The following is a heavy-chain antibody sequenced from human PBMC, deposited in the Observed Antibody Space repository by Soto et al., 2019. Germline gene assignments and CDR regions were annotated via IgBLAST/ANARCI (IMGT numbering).Heavy chain of an antibody. J-gene: IGHJ6*02. CDR1: GFTFSSYW. Sequence: GGSLRLSCAASGFTFSSYWMHWVRQAPGKGLVWVSRINSDGSSTSYADSVKGRFTISRDNAKNTLYLQMNSLRAEDTAVYYCAREIVVVPAAIGDYYYYYGMDVWGQGTTVTVSS. CDR2: INSDGSST. V-gene: IGHV3-74*01. CDR3: AREIVVVPAAIGDYYYYYGMDV. D-gene: IGHD2-2*01.